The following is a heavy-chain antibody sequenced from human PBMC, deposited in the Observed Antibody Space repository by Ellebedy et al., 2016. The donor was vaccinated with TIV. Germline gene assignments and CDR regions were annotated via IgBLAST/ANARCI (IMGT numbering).Heavy chain of an antibody. CDR2: ISGSGGST. D-gene: IGHD3-10*01. CDR3: AKDGDVLLWFGELLTHYGMDV. CDR1: GFTFSSYA. V-gene: IGHV3-23*01. Sequence: GGSLRLSCAASGFTFSSYAMSWVRQAPGKGLEWVSAISGSGGSTYYADSVKGRFTISRDNSKNTLYLQMNSLRAEDTAVYYCAKDGDVLLWFGELLTHYGMDVWGQGTTVTVSS. J-gene: IGHJ6*02.